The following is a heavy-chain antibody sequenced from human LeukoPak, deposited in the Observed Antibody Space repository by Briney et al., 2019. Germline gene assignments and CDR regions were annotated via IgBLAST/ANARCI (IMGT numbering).Heavy chain of an antibody. CDR3: ARSNYDFWRVSYFDY. CDR2: ISGSGGST. V-gene: IGHV3-23*01. J-gene: IGHJ4*02. D-gene: IGHD3-3*01. CDR1: GFTFSSYA. Sequence: GESLRLSCAASGFTFSSYAMSWVRQAPGKGLEWVSAISGSGGSTYYADSVKGRFTISRDNSKNTLYLQMNSLRAEDTAVYYCARSNYDFWRVSYFDYWGQGTLVTVSS.